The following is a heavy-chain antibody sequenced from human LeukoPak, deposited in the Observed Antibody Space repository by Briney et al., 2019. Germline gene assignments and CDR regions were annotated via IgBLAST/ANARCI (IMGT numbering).Heavy chain of an antibody. D-gene: IGHD7-27*01. J-gene: IGHJ3*01. CDR1: GFTFDSNA. CDR3: AKEVRRTGAFDV. V-gene: IGHV3-23*01. CDR2: IVSGDET. Sequence: GGSLRLSCAASGFTFDSNAMAWVRQAPGKGLEWVSAIVSGDETYSADSVRGRFTISRDNSKNTLHLQMNSLRAEDTAIYYCAKEVRRTGAFDVWGQGTMVTVSP.